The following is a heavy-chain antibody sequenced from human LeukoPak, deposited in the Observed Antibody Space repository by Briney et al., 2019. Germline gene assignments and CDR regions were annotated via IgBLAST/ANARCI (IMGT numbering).Heavy chain of an antibody. Sequence: GGSLRLSCAASGFTFSSYSMNWVRQAPGKGLEWVSSISSSSSYIYYADSVKGRFTISRDNAKKLLYLQMNSLRAEDTAVYYCARSNIVASTWIGAFDIWGQGTMVTVSS. D-gene: IGHD5-12*01. CDR2: ISSSSSYI. V-gene: IGHV3-21*01. J-gene: IGHJ3*02. CDR3: ARSNIVASTWIGAFDI. CDR1: GFTFSSYS.